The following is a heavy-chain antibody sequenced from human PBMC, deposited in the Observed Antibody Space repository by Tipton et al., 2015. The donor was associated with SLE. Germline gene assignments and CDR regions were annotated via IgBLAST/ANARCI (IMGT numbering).Heavy chain of an antibody. D-gene: IGHD6-6*01. V-gene: IGHV3-23*01. CDR2: ISGGGGST. CDR3: AKEFSSSSGFWYFDL. CDR1: GFTFRTYA. Sequence: SLRLSCAASGFTFRTYAMAWVRQSPGKGLEWVSLISGGGGSTHYADSVRGRFTISRDNSKNTLHLHMHSLRAEDTAVYYCAKEFSSSSGFWYFDLWGRGTLVTVSS. J-gene: IGHJ2*01.